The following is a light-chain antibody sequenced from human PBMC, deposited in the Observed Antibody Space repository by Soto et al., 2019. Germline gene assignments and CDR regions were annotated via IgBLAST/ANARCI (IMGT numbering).Light chain of an antibody. V-gene: IGKV3-20*01. CDR3: QNYDSSPYT. CDR1: QSVSSSY. Sequence: EIVLTQSPGTLSLSPGERATLSCRASQSVSSSYLAWYQQKPGQAPRLLIYGASSRATGIPDRFSGRGSGTDFTLTINRLEPEDFAVYYCQNYDSSPYTFGQGTKLEIK. CDR2: GAS. J-gene: IGKJ2*01.